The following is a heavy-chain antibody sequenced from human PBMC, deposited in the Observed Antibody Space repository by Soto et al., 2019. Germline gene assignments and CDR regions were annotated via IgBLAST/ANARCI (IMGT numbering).Heavy chain of an antibody. J-gene: IGHJ4*02. CDR2: IKSKTDGGTT. V-gene: IGHV3-15*01. CDR1: GFTFSNAW. CDR3: TIDTLWFGELSAPQFDY. Sequence: PGGSLRLSCAASGFTFSNAWLSWVRQAPGKGLEWVGRIKSKTDGGTTDYAAPVKGRFTISRDDSKNTLYLQMNSLKTEDTAVYYCTIDTLWFGELSAPQFDYWGQGTLVTVSS. D-gene: IGHD3-10*01.